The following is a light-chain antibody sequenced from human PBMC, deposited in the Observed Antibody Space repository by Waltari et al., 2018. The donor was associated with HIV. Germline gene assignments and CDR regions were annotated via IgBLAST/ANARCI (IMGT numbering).Light chain of an antibody. CDR3: SSFANRDGFYVL. Sequence: QSALTQPPSASGSPGQSVTLSCTGTNSDLGTYDYVSWYQQPPGKAPKLVISEVTKRPSGVSDRFSGSKSGNTAFLTVSGLQAEDEADYYCSSFANRDGFYVLFGGGTRLTVL. V-gene: IGLV2-8*01. J-gene: IGLJ2*01. CDR1: NSDLGTYDY. CDR2: EVT.